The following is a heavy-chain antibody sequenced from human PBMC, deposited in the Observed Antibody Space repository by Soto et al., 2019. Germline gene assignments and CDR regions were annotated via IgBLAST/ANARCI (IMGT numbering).Heavy chain of an antibody. CDR1: GASISVHSYY. CDR2: SYYSGTT. D-gene: IGHD1-20*01. V-gene: IGHV4-39*01. J-gene: IGHJ5*02. Sequence: SETLSLTCTVSGASISVHSYYWTWIRQPPGKGLEWIGSSYYSGTTYFNPSLKSRATISVDTSKNQFSLRLTSVTAADTAIYYWTRRDNWNDNYFDPWGPGALVTVSS. CDR3: TRRDNWNDNYFDP.